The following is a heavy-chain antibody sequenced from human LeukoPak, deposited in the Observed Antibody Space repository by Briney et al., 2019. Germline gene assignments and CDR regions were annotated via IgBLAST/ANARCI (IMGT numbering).Heavy chain of an antibody. J-gene: IGHJ4*02. Sequence: GASVKVSCKASGYTFTSYGISWVRQAPGQGLEWMGWISAYNGNTNYAQKLQGRVTMTTDTSTSTAYMELRSLRSDDTAVYYCVRAPPRIRDSYYYGSGSLGRPYYFDYWGQGTLVTVSS. CDR1: GYTFTSYG. CDR2: ISAYNGNT. D-gene: IGHD3-10*01. V-gene: IGHV1-18*01. CDR3: VRAPPRIRDSYYYGSGSLGRPYYFDY.